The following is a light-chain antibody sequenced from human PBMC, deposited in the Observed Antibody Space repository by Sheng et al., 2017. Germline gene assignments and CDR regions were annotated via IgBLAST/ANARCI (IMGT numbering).Light chain of an antibody. V-gene: IGKV3-20*01. CDR3: QQYDNWPPYT. J-gene: IGKJ2*01. CDR2: GTF. CDR1: QSVGSSY. Sequence: EIVLTQSPGTLSLSPGERATLSCRASQSVGSSYLAWYQQIPGRAPRLLIYGTFTRATGIPDRFSGSGSGTDFTLTISRLEPEDFAVYYCQQYDNWPPYTFGQGTKLEI.